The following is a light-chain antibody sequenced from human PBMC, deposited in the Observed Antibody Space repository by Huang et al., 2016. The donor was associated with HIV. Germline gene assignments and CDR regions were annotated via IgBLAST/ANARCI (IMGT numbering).Light chain of an antibody. CDR1: QSVSNN. J-gene: IGKJ1*01. CDR3: QQYSDWHLWT. Sequence: EIVMTQSPATLSVSPGERATLSCRASQSVSNNLAWYQQKLGKAPRLLSYGASTRATGIPARFSGRGSGTDFTLPISSLQSEDFAVYYCQQYSDWHLWTFGQGSKVEIK. CDR2: GAS. V-gene: IGKV3-15*01.